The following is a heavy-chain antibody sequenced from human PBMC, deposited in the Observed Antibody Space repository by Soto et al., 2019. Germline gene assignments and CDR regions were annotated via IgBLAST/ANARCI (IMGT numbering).Heavy chain of an antibody. Sequence: PSETLSLTCNVPDDSLSTYYWSWIRQPAGKGLEWIGRIYASGSTNYNPSLKGRVSMSVDTSKKQFSLKMISVTAADTAMYYCARSAIPRGGWFRPWGQGVLVTVSS. V-gene: IGHV4-4*07. J-gene: IGHJ5*02. D-gene: IGHD2-15*01. CDR3: ARSAIPRGGWFRP. CDR2: IYASGST. CDR1: DDSLSTYY.